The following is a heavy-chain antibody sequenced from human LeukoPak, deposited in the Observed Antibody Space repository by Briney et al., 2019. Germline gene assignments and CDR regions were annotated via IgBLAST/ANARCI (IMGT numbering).Heavy chain of an antibody. CDR3: ARDYGVGFDY. D-gene: IGHD3-10*01. J-gene: IGHJ4*02. V-gene: IGHV3-21*01. Sequence: GGSLRLSCAASGFTFSSYSMNWLRQAPGKGLEWVSSISSSSSYIYYADSVKGRFPISRDNAKNSLYLQMNSLRAEDTAVYYCARDYGVGFDYWGQGTLVSVSS. CDR2: ISSSSSYI. CDR1: GFTFSSYS.